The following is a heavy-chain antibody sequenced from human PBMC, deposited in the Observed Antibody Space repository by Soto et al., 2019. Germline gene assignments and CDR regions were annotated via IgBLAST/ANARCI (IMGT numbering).Heavy chain of an antibody. CDR1: GYTFTSYA. V-gene: IGHV1-3*01. CDR3: ARAWAGYCSGGSCSPKYFQH. CDR2: INAGNGNT. D-gene: IGHD2-15*01. J-gene: IGHJ1*01. Sequence: ASVKVSCKASGYTFTSYAMHWVRQAPGQRLEWMGWINAGNGNTKYSQKFRGRVTITRDTSASTAYMELSSLRSEDTAVYYCARAWAGYCSGGSCSPKYFQHWGQGTLVTVSS.